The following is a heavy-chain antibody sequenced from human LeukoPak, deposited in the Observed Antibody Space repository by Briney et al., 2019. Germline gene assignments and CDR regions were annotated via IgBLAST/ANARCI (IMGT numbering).Heavy chain of an antibody. CDR2: ISSGSSTI. D-gene: IGHD1-1*01. CDR3: ATSGYNNIDY. Sequence: GGSLRLSCAASGFIFSSNSMNWVRQAPGRGLEGVSYISSGSSTIYYADSVKGRFTISRDNAKGSLYLQMNNQRAEDTAVYYCATSGYNNIDYWGQGTVVAVSS. V-gene: IGHV3-48*04. J-gene: IGHJ4*02. CDR1: GFIFSSNS.